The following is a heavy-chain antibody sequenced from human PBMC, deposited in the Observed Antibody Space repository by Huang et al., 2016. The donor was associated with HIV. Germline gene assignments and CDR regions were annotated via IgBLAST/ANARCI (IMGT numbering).Heavy chain of an antibody. J-gene: IGHJ4*02. V-gene: IGHV7-4-1*02. CDR3: ARYRLTGTFLDS. Sequence: QVQLVQSGSELRKPGASVKVSCKASGYTFTTYSLICVRQAPGQGLEWMGWSNTKTGNPTYAQGFTGRFVFSLDTTVNTAYLQISSLKTDDTAKYFCARYRLTGTFLDSWGQGTQVTVSS. CDR2: SNTKTGNP. CDR1: GYTFTTYS. D-gene: IGHD3-9*01.